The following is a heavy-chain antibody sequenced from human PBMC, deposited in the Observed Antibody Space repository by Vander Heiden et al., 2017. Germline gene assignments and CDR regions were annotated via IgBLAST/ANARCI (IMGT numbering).Heavy chain of an antibody. CDR3: ARDRIQLWFYWFDP. CDR1: GFTFSSYS. Sequence: EVQLVESGGGLVKPVGSLRLSCAASGFTFSSYSMNWVRQAPGKGLEWVSSISSSSSYIYYADSVKGRFTISRDNAKNSLYLQMNSLRAEDTAVYYCARDRIQLWFYWFDPWGQGTLVTVSS. D-gene: IGHD5-18*01. J-gene: IGHJ5*02. CDR2: ISSSSSYI. V-gene: IGHV3-21*01.